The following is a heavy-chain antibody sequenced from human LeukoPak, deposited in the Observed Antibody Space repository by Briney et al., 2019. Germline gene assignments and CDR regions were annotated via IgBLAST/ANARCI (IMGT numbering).Heavy chain of an antibody. D-gene: IGHD1-26*01. V-gene: IGHV5-51*01. CDR2: IYPGDSDI. Sequence: GESLKISCKSSGDSFTSYWIGWVRQLPGKGLEWMGIIYPGDSDIRYSPSFQGQVAISADKSISTAYLQWSSLKASDTAMYYCASHRYSYGEIDYWGQGTLVTVSS. J-gene: IGHJ4*02. CDR1: GDSFTSYW. CDR3: ASHRYSYGEIDY.